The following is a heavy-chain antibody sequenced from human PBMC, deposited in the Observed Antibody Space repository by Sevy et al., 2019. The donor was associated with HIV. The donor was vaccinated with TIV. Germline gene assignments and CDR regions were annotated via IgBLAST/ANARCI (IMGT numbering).Heavy chain of an antibody. Sequence: GGSLRLSCAASGFNFSSYGMHWVRQAPGKGLEWVAVISYDGSSKYYAESVKGRFPISRDNSKNTLYLQISSLRAEDTAVYYCAKESGSYYDFWSGHDAFDIWGQGTMVTVSS. V-gene: IGHV3-30*18. CDR2: ISYDGSSK. D-gene: IGHD3-3*01. CDR3: AKESGSYYDFWSGHDAFDI. CDR1: GFNFSSYG. J-gene: IGHJ3*02.